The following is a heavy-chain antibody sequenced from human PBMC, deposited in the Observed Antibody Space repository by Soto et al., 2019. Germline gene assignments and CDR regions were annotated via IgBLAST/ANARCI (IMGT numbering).Heavy chain of an antibody. J-gene: IGHJ4*02. D-gene: IGHD3-10*01. V-gene: IGHV4-4*02. CDR2: MYHSGST. CDR3: ARRSMAETFDS. Sequence: QVQLQESGPGLVKPSGTLSLTCGVSGGSISSTNWWSWVRQPPGKGLEWIGEMYHSGSTNYNPSLKSRVTMSVDKSKNQFSLSLRSVTAADTAVYYCARRSMAETFDSWGQGILVTVSS. CDR1: GGSISSTNW.